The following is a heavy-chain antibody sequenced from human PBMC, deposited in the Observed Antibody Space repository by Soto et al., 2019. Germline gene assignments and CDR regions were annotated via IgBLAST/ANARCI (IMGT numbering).Heavy chain of an antibody. D-gene: IGHD4-17*01. Sequence: SVKVSFKASGGTFSSYAISWVRQAPGQGLEWMGGIIPIFGTANYAQKFQGRVTITADESTSTAYMELSSLRSEDTAVYYCARPMTTVHYYYYGMDVWGQGTTVTVSS. J-gene: IGHJ6*02. V-gene: IGHV1-69*13. CDR1: GGTFSSYA. CDR2: IIPIFGTA. CDR3: ARPMTTVHYYYYGMDV.